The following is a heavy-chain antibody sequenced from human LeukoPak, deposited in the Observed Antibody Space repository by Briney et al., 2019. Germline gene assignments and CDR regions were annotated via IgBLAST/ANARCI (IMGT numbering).Heavy chain of an antibody. J-gene: IGHJ3*02. V-gene: IGHV1-69*04. CDR1: GGTFSSYA. Sequence: GASVKVSCKASGGTFSSYAISWVRQAPGQGLEWMGRIIPILGIANYAQKFQGRVTITADKSTSTAYMELSSLRSEDTAVYYCARRTEWLALDAFDIWAKGQWSPSLQ. CDR3: ARRTEWLALDAFDI. CDR2: IIPILGIA. D-gene: IGHD6-19*01.